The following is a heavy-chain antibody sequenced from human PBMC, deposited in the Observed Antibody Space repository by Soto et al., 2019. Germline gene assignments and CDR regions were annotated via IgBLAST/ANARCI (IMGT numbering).Heavy chain of an antibody. CDR3: AKDYSSNWYYFDY. CDR2: ISYDGSDK. D-gene: IGHD6-13*01. V-gene: IGHV3-30*18. J-gene: IGHJ4*02. Sequence: GGSLRLSCAASGFTFSSCGMHWVRQAPGKGLEWVALISYDGSDKYYADSVKGRFTISRDNSKNTLYLQMNSLRAEDTAVYYCAKDYSSNWYYFDYWGQGTLVTVSS. CDR1: GFTFSSCG.